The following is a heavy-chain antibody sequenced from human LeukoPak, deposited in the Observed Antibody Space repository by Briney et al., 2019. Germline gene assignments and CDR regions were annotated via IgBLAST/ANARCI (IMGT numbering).Heavy chain of an antibody. J-gene: IGHJ5*02. CDR1: GYSFTGYY. V-gene: IGHV1-2*02. CDR3: ARDRYCTNGVCYTNWFDR. D-gene: IGHD2-8*01. CDR2: INPNSGGT. Sequence: ASVKVSCKASGYSFTGYYMHWVRQAPGPGLEWMGWINPNSGGTNYAQKFQGRVTMTRDTSISTAYMELSRLRSDDTAVYYCARDRYCTNGVCYTNWFDRWGQGTLVTVSS.